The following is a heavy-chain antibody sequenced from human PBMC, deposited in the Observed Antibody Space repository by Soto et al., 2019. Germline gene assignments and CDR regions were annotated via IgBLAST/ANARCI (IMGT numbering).Heavy chain of an antibody. CDR2: INDYGTTI. Sequence: GGSLRLSCAASGFNLGSYWMHWVRQAPGKGLVWVSRINDYGTTINYAESVEGRFTISRDDAKSEVYLQMNNLRAEDTAVYYFVRGGLGSFDFPGPAVLGTVS. D-gene: IGHD3-9*01. J-gene: IGHJ5*01. V-gene: IGHV3-74*01. CDR1: GFNLGSYW. CDR3: VRGGLGSFDF.